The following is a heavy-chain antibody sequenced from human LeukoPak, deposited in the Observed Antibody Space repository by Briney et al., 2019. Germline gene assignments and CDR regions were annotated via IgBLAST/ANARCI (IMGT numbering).Heavy chain of an antibody. CDR3: ARVQQSQIDYYFDY. J-gene: IGHJ4*02. CDR1: GGSLSSSSYY. D-gene: IGHD3-9*01. CDR2: IYYSGST. Sequence: SETLSLTCTVSGGSLSSSSYYWGWLRQPPGTGLEWIGSIYYSGSTNYNPSLKGRVTISIDTSKNQFSLKLSSVTAADTAVYYCARVQQSQIDYYFDYWGQGTLVTVSS. V-gene: IGHV4-39*07.